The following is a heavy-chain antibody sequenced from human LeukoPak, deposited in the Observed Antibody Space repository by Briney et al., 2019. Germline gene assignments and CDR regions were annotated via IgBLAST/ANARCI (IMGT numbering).Heavy chain of an antibody. D-gene: IGHD2-15*01. CDR3: ALADRKYCSGGSCYSPADY. CDR2: IYYSGST. V-gene: IGHV4-39*07. J-gene: IGHJ4*02. Sequence: WVRQPPGEGLEWIGSIYYSGSTYYNPSLKSRVTISVDTSKNQFSLKLSSVTAADTAVYYCALADRKYCSGGSCYSPADYWGQGTLVTVSS.